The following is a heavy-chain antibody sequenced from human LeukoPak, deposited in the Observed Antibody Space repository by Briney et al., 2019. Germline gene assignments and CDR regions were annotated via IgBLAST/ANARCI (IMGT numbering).Heavy chain of an antibody. J-gene: IGHJ4*02. D-gene: IGHD3-3*01. CDR3: ARLTVRFLEWFYFDY. Sequence: PSETLSLTCTVSGGSISSSSYYWGWIRQPPGKGLEWIGSIYYSGSTYYNPSLKSRVTISVEKPKNQFSLKLSSVTAADTAVYYCARLTVRFLEWFYFDYWGQGTLVTVSS. CDR2: IYYSGST. CDR1: GGSISSSSYY. V-gene: IGHV4-39*01.